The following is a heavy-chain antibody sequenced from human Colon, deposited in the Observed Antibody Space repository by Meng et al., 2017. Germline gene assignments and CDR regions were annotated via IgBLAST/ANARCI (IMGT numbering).Heavy chain of an antibody. V-gene: IGHV4-34*02. CDR2: IDHFGIS. CDR1: GGSFSGFY. Sequence: QVQVQQGGAGVLKPPETLSLPCAVSGGSFSGFYWSWIRQPPGKGLEWIGEIDHFGISNYNSSLKGRLTMSVDTSKKQISLTLTSVTAADTAVYYCATGLRHGDWFDPWGPGTLVTVSS. J-gene: IGHJ5*02. CDR3: ATGLRHGDWFDP. D-gene: IGHD4-17*01.